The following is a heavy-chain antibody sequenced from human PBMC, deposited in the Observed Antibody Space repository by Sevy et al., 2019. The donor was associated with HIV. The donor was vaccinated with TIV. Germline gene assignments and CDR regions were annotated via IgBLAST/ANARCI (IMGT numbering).Heavy chain of an antibody. V-gene: IGHV3-30-3*01. CDR2: ISYDGSNK. D-gene: IGHD6-19*01. Sequence: GESLKISCAASGFTFSSYAMHWVRQAPGKGLEWAAVISYDGSNKYHADSVKGRFTISRDNSKNTLYLQMNSLRAEDTAVYDYARGGLAVTGYYYGMDVWGQGTTVTVSS. CDR1: GFTFSSYA. CDR3: ARGGLAVTGYYYGMDV. J-gene: IGHJ6*02.